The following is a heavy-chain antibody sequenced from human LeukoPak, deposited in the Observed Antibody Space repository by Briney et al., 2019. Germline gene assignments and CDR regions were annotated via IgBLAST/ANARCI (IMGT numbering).Heavy chain of an antibody. CDR3: ARESGWIQLYTDY. Sequence: GGSLRLSCAASGFTFSSYSMNWVRQAPGKGLEWVSSISSSSSYIYYADSVKGRFTISRGNAKNSLYLQMNSLRAEDTAVYYCARESGWIQLYTDYWGQGTLVTVSS. V-gene: IGHV3-21*01. D-gene: IGHD5-18*01. J-gene: IGHJ4*02. CDR1: GFTFSSYS. CDR2: ISSSSSYI.